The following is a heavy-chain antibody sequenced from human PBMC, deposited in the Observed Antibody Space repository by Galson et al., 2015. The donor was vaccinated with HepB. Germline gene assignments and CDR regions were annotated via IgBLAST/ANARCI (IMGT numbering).Heavy chain of an antibody. CDR2: ISGSGGST. J-gene: IGHJ4*02. CDR1: GFTFSSYA. D-gene: IGHD6-19*01. V-gene: IGHV3-23*01. CDR3: AKSIAVAGTDDY. Sequence: SLRLSCAASGFTFSSYATSWVRQAPGKGLEWVSAISGSGGSTYYADSVKGRFTISRDNSKNTLYLQMNSLRAEDTAVYYCAKSIAVAGTDDYWGQGTLVTVSS.